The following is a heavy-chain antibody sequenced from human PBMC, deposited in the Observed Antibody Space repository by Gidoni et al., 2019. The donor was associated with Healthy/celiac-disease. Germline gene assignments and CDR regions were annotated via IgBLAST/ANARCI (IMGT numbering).Heavy chain of an antibody. D-gene: IGHD3-10*01. V-gene: IGHV3-11*05. CDR3: ARDRGNYYGSGRSMDV. J-gene: IGHJ6*02. Sequence: QVQLVESGGGLVKPGGSLRLSCAASGFTFSDYYMSWIRRAPGKGLEWVSYIRSSSSYTNYADSVKGRFTISRDNAKNSLYLQMNSLRAEDTAVYYCARDRGNYYGSGRSMDVWGQGTTVTVSS. CDR1: GFTFSDYY. CDR2: IRSSSSYT.